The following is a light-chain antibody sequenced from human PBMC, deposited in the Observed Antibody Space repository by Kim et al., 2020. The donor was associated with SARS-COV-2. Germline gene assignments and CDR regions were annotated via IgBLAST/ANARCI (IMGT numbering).Light chain of an antibody. Sequence: QSALTQPPSASGSPGQSVTISCTGTSSDVGGHNYVSWYQQYPGKAPKLMIYEVTERPSGVPDRFSGSKSGNTASLTVSGLQAEDEADYYCSSYAGSTSVIFGGGTQLTAL. J-gene: IGLJ2*01. CDR3: SSYAGSTSVI. CDR2: EVT. V-gene: IGLV2-8*01. CDR1: SSDVGGHNY.